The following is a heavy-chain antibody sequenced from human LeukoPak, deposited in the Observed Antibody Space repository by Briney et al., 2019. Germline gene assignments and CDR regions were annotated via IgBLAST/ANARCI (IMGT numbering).Heavy chain of an antibody. V-gene: IGHV3-30*03. CDR2: ISYDGSNK. CDR1: GFTVNSNY. J-gene: IGHJ4*02. CDR3: ARDGSGYDYEYFDY. Sequence: GGSLRLSCAASGFTVNSNYMNWVRQAPGKGLEWVAVISYDGSNKYYADSVKGRFTISRDNSKNTLYLQMNSLRAEDTAVYYCARDGSGYDYEYFDYWGQGTLVTVSS. D-gene: IGHD5-12*01.